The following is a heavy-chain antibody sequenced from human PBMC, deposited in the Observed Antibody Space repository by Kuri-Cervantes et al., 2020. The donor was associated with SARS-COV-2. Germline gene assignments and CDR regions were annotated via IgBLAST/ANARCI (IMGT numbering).Heavy chain of an antibody. CDR2: SYPGDSDT. Sequence: GGSLRLSCKGSGYSLTSYWIGWVRQMPGKGLEWMGISYPGDSDTRYSPSFQGQVTISVDKSINTVYLQWSSLKASDTAMYYCARRRDGDVPTKWFDPWGQGTLVTAPQ. V-gene: IGHV5-51*01. D-gene: IGHD4-17*01. CDR3: ARRRDGDVPTKWFDP. CDR1: GYSLTSYW. J-gene: IGHJ5*02.